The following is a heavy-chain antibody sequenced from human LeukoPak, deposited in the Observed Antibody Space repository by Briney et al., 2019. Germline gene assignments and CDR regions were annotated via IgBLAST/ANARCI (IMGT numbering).Heavy chain of an antibody. CDR3: ATERFLEWLFFGKGFDP. CDR1: GYTFTSYY. J-gene: IGHJ5*02. Sequence: ASVKVSCKASGYTFTSYYMHWVRQAPGQGLEWMGIINPSGGNTSHAQKFQGRVTMTRDTSTSTVYMELRSLRSGDTAVYYWATERFLEWLFFGKGFDPWGQGTLVTVSS. CDR2: INPSGGNT. V-gene: IGHV1-46*01. D-gene: IGHD3-3*01.